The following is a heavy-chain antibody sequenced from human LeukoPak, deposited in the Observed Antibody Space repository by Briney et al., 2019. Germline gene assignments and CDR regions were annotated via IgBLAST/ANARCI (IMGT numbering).Heavy chain of an antibody. CDR1: GFTFSNYW. Sequence: PGGSLRLSCAASGFTFSNYWIHWVRQAPGKGLEWVAVISYDGSNKYYADSVKGRFTISRDNSKNTLYLQMNSLTAEDTAVYYCVRDLGGRSGHWGQGTLVTVSS. J-gene: IGHJ4*02. D-gene: IGHD1-26*01. V-gene: IGHV3-30-3*01. CDR2: ISYDGSNK. CDR3: VRDLGGRSGH.